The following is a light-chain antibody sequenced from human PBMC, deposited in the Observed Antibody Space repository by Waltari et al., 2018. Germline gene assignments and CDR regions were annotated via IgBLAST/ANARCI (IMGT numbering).Light chain of an antibody. J-gene: IGKJ1*01. CDR3: QQSHSTPQT. Sequence: DIQMTQSPSSLSASVGDRVTITCRASQSISNHLNWYQHKPGEAPKLLIYVASGLQSGVPSRFSGSGSGTDFTLTISSLQPEDFATYYCQQSHSTPQTFGQGTKVEIK. CDR1: QSISNH. CDR2: VAS. V-gene: IGKV1-39*01.